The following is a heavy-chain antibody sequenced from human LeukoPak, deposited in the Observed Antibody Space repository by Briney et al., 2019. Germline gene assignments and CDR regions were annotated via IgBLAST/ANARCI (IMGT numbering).Heavy chain of an antibody. D-gene: IGHD6-13*01. CDR1: GFTFSSYW. CDR3: ARDGTAAGLYFDL. V-gene: IGHV3-7*01. J-gene: IGHJ4*01. CDR2: IRQEGGEK. Sequence: GGSLRLSCAVSGFTFSSYWMNWVRQAPGKGLEWVASIRQEGGEKSYVDSVKGRFTISRDNTKNSLYLQINSLRAEDTAVYYCARDGTAAGLYFDLWGQGTLVTVSS.